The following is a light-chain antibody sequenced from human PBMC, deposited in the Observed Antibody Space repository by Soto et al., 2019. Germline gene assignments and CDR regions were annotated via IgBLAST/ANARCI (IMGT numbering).Light chain of an antibody. CDR1: QDITNS. CDR2: DAS. CDR3: QQYDHLSLT. J-gene: IGKJ4*01. Sequence: DIQMTQSPSSLTASLGDRVTITCQASQDITNSLNWYQQKPGKAPNLLIFDASNLDAGVPSRFSGSGSGTYFTFTIHSLQPEDVEPYYCQQYDHLSLTFGGGTKVDIK. V-gene: IGKV1-33*01.